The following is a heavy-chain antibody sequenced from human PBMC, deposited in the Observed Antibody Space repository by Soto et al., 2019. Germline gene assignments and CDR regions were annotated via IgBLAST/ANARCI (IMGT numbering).Heavy chain of an antibody. CDR3: SSPGYSSSSCYSGMDV. Sequence: PGGSLRLSCAASGFTFKTYDMNWVRQAPGKGLEWVSSISSSSSYIYYADSVKGRFTISRDNAKNSLYLQMNSLRAEDTDVYYFSSPGYSSSSCYSGMDVWGQGTSVTVSS. V-gene: IGHV3-21*01. D-gene: IGHD6-13*01. J-gene: IGHJ6*02. CDR2: ISSSSSYI. CDR1: GFTFKTYD.